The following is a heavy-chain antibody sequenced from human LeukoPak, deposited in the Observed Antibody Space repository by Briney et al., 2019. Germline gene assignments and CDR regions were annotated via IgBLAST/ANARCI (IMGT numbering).Heavy chain of an antibody. J-gene: IGHJ4*02. D-gene: IGHD3-22*01. CDR1: GGTFSSYA. Sequence: SVKVSCKASGGTFSSYAISWVRQAPGQGLEWMGRIIPIFGTANYAQKFQGRVTITTDESTSTAYMELSSLRSEDTAAYYCASYDYYDSSGYYPFGYWGQGTLVTVSS. V-gene: IGHV1-69*05. CDR2: IIPIFGTA. CDR3: ASYDYYDSSGYYPFGY.